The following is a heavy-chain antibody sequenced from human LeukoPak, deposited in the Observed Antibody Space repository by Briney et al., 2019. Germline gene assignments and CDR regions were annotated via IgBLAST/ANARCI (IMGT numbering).Heavy chain of an antibody. J-gene: IGHJ4*02. CDR1: GYTFTSYV. CDR2: ISGYNGNT. CDR3: AREGYSSSWNYFDY. Sequence: GASVKVSCKASGYTFTSYVINWVRQAPGQGLEWMGWISGYNGNTNYAQKLQGRVTMTTDTSTSTACMELRSLRSDDTAVYYCAREGYSSSWNYFDYWGQGALVTVSS. V-gene: IGHV1-18*01. D-gene: IGHD6-13*01.